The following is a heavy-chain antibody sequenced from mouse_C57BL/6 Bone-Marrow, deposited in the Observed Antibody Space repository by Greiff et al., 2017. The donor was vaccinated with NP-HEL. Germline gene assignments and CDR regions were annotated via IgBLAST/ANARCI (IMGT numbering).Heavy chain of an antibody. D-gene: IGHD1-1*01. CDR3: ARDQLTTVVDMDY. J-gene: IGHJ4*01. V-gene: IGHV5-4*01. Sequence: EVMLVESGGGLVKPGGSLKLSCAASGFTFSSYAMSWVRQTPEKRLEWVATISDGGSYTYYPDNVKGRFTISRDNAKNNLYLQMSHLKSEDTAMYYCARDQLTTVVDMDYWGQGTSVTVSS. CDR1: GFTFSSYA. CDR2: ISDGGSYT.